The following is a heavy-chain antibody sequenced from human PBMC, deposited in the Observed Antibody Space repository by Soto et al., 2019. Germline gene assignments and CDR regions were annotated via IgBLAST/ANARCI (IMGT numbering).Heavy chain of an antibody. V-gene: IGHV4-31*03. CDR1: GGSISSGGYY. D-gene: IGHD6-19*01. Sequence: SETLSLTCTVSGGSISSGGYYWSWIRQHPGKGLEWIGYIYYSGSTYYNPSLKSRVTISVDTSKNQFSLKLSSVTAADTAVYYCAREDLVAGGVDYWGQGTLVTVSS. CDR3: AREDLVAGGVDY. J-gene: IGHJ4*02. CDR2: IYYSGST.